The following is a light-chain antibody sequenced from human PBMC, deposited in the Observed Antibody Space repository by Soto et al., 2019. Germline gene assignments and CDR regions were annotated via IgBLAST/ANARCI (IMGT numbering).Light chain of an antibody. CDR2: WAS. Sequence: DIVMTQSPDSLAVSVGERATINCKSSESVLYSSNNKNYLAWYQQKPGQPPKLLIYWASTRESGVPDRFSGSGSGTDFTLNISSLQAEDVAVYYCQQYYSTPRTFGQGTKVEIK. CDR1: ESVLYSSNNKNY. J-gene: IGKJ1*01. CDR3: QQYYSTPRT. V-gene: IGKV4-1*01.